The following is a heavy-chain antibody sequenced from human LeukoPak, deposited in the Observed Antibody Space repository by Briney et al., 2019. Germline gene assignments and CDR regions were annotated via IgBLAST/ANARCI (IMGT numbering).Heavy chain of an antibody. CDR3: AKSSAYDSSGYYFFDY. Sequence: PGGSLRLSCAASGFTFSSYAMNWVRQAPGKGLEWVSTISGGGGSTYYADSVKGRFTISRDNSKNTLYLQMNSLRAEDTAVYYCAKSSAYDSSGYYFFDYWGQGTLVTVSS. J-gene: IGHJ4*02. V-gene: IGHV3-23*01. CDR1: GFTFSSYA. D-gene: IGHD3-22*01. CDR2: ISGGGGST.